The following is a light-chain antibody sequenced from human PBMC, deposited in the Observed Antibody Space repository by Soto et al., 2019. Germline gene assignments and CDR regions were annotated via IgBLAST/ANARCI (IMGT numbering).Light chain of an antibody. J-gene: IGKJ2*01. V-gene: IGKV2-30*01. CDR3: MQGTHWPYT. CDR2: KVS. Sequence: DVVMTQSPLSLPVTLGQPASISCRASRSLIYTDGNTYLNWFHQRPGQSPRRLFSKVSNRDSGVPDRFSGSGSGTDFRLKISRVEAEDVGLYYCMQGTHWPYTFGQGTKLEIK. CDR1: RSLIYTDGNTY.